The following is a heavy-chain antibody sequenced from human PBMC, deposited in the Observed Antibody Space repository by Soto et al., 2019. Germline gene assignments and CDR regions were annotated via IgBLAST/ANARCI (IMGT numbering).Heavy chain of an antibody. D-gene: IGHD3-16*01. Sequence: QVQLQQWGAGLLKPSETLSLTCAVYGGSFSYDYWTWIRQSPGKGLEWVGEINHSGGTNYNPSLKGRVTISEATPKNKFSLRLNSVTAADTAVYYCARGSWAVRFEYWGQGALVTSPQ. J-gene: IGHJ4*02. CDR3: ARGSWAVRFEY. V-gene: IGHV4-34*01. CDR2: INHSGGT. CDR1: GGSFSYDY.